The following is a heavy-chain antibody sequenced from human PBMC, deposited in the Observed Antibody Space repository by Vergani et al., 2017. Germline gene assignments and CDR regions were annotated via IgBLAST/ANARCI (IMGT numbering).Heavy chain of an antibody. CDR2: IYYSGST. CDR3: ARRRFLWGWFRP. Sequence: QLQLQESGPGLVKPSETLSLTCTVSGGSISSSSYYWGWLRQPPGKGLEWIGSIYYSGSTYYNPSLKSRVTISVYTSKNQFSLKLSSVTAADTAVYYCARRRFLWGWFRPWGQGTLVTVSS. V-gene: IGHV4-39*01. J-gene: IGHJ5*02. D-gene: IGHD2/OR15-2a*01. CDR1: GGSISSSSYY.